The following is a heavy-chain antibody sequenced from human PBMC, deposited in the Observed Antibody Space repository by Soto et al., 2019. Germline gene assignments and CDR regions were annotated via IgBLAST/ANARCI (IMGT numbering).Heavy chain of an antibody. CDR1: GGSISSGGYS. Sequence: NPSETLSLTCAVSGGSISSGGYSWSWIRQPPGKGLEWIGYIYHSGSTYYNPSLKSRVTISVDRSKNQFSLKLSSVTAADTAVYYCAREYGSGSYGMDVWGQGTTVTVSS. J-gene: IGHJ6*02. CDR2: IYHSGST. D-gene: IGHD3-10*01. V-gene: IGHV4-30-2*01. CDR3: AREYGSGSYGMDV.